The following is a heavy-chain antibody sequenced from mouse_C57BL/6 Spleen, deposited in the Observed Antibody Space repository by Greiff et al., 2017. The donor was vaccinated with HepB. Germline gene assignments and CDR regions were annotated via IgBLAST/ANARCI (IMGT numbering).Heavy chain of an antibody. CDR3: ARRAGYYGSSYWYFDV. Sequence: QVTLQVSGPGILQSSQTLSLTCSFSGFSLITSGMGVSWIRQPSGKGLEWLAHLYWDDDKCYNPSLKSRLTSSKDTSRNQVFLKITSVDTADTATYYCARRAGYYGSSYWYFDVWGTGTTVTVSS. J-gene: IGHJ1*03. CDR1: GFSLITSGMG. D-gene: IGHD1-1*01. V-gene: IGHV8-12*01. CDR2: LYWDDDK.